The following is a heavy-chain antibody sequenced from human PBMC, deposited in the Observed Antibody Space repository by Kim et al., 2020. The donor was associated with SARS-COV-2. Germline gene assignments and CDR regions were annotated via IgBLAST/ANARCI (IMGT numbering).Heavy chain of an antibody. V-gene: IGHV3-64*01. CDR3: ARGTYQLLYDY. D-gene: IGHD2-2*02. CDR1: GFTFSSYA. Sequence: GGSLRLSCAASGFTFSSYAMHWVRQAPGKGLEYVSAISSNGGSTYYANSVKGRFTISRDNSKNTLYLQMGSLRAEDMAVYYCARGTYQLLYDYWGQGTLV. CDR2: ISSNGGST. J-gene: IGHJ4*02.